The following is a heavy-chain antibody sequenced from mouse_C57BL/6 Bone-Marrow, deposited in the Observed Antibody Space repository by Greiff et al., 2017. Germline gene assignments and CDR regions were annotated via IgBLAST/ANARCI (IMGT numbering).Heavy chain of an antibody. V-gene: IGHV7-3*01. CDR2: IRNKANGYTT. J-gene: IGHJ3*01. Sequence: EVKLMESGGGLVQPGGSLSLSCAASGFTFTDYYMSWVRQPPGKALEWLGFIRNKANGYTTEYSASVKGRFTISRDNSQSILYLQMNALRAEDSATYYCARSFYYDYSCAYWGQGTLVTVSA. CDR1: GFTFTDYY. CDR3: ARSFYYDYSCAY. D-gene: IGHD2-4*01.